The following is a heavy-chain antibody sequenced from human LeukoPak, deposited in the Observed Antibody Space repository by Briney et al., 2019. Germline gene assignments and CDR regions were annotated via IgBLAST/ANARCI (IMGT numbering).Heavy chain of an antibody. CDR1: GFTFSSYG. V-gene: IGHV3-30*02. CDR2: IRYDGSNK. J-gene: IGHJ3*02. CDR3: ARGRLAAAADAFDI. D-gene: IGHD6-13*01. Sequence: PGGSLRLSCAASGFTFSSYGMHWVRQAPGKGLEWVGFIRYDGSNKYYADSVKGRFTISRDNSKNTLYLQMNSLRAEDTAVYYCARGRLAAAADAFDIWGQGTMVTVSS.